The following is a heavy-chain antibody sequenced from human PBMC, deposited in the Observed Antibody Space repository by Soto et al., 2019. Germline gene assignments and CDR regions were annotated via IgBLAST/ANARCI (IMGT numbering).Heavy chain of an antibody. V-gene: IGHV4-30-2*01. Sequence: SETLSLTCEVSGGSVSAAGYYWSWIRQPPGGGLEWIGYLYHSGTNLYNPSLKTRLTISLDRSNNRFSLTLTSITAADASLYDCARAHFYSAAGNYYYFVFDPWGQGTLVTVSS. CDR3: ARAHFYSAAGNYYYFVFDP. CDR2: LYHSGTN. J-gene: IGHJ5*02. D-gene: IGHD3-3*01. CDR1: GGSVSAAGYY.